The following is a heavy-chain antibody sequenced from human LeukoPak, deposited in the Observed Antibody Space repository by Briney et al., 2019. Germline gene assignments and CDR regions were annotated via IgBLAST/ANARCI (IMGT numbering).Heavy chain of an antibody. Sequence: GASVKVSCKASGYTFTSYDINWVRQATGQGLEWMGWMNPNSGNTGYAQKFQGRVTMTTDTSTSTAYMELRSLRSDDTAVYYCALLLGELTFDYWGQGTLVTVSS. CDR2: MNPNSGNT. J-gene: IGHJ4*02. V-gene: IGHV1-8*01. D-gene: IGHD3-10*01. CDR1: GYTFTSYD. CDR3: ALLLGELTFDY.